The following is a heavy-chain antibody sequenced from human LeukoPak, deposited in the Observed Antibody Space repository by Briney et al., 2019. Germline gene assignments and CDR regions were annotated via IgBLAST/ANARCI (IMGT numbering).Heavy chain of an antibody. V-gene: IGHV3-30*18. CDR2: ISYDGSNK. CDR3: AKDYNEYYYGSGSPPFPFDP. J-gene: IGHJ5*02. CDR1: GFTFSSYG. D-gene: IGHD3-10*01. Sequence: GGSLRLSCAASGFTFSSYGMHWVRQAPGKGLEWVAVISYDGSNKYYADSVKGRFTISRDNSKNTLYLQMNSLRAEDTAVYYCAKDYNEYYYGSGSPPFPFDPWGQGTLGTVSS.